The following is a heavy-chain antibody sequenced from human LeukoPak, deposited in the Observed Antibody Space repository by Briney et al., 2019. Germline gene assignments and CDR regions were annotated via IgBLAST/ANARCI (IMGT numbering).Heavy chain of an antibody. CDR3: ARLWPYSSGWYVGYYGMDV. J-gene: IGHJ6*02. V-gene: IGHV4-34*01. Sequence: PSETLSLTCAVYGGSFSGYYWSWIRQPPGKGLEWIGEINHSGSTNYNPSLKSRVTISVDTSKSQFSLKLSSVSAADTAVYYCARLWPYSSGWYVGYYGMDVWGQGTTVTVSS. D-gene: IGHD6-19*01. CDR2: INHSGST. CDR1: GGSFSGYY.